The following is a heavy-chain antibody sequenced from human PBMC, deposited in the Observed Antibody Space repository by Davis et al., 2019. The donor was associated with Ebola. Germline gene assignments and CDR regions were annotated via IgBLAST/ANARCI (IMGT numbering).Heavy chain of an antibody. Sequence: SGPTLVKPTQTLTLTCTFSGFSLSTSGMCVSWIRQPPGKGLEWIGYIYYSGSTNYNPSLKSRVTISVDTSKNQFSLKLSSVTAADTAVYYCARAPYYSGFDYWGQGTLVTVSS. J-gene: IGHJ4*02. CDR3: ARAPYYSGFDY. D-gene: IGHD3-10*01. CDR2: IYYSGST. CDR1: GFSLSTSGMC. V-gene: IGHV4-61*08.